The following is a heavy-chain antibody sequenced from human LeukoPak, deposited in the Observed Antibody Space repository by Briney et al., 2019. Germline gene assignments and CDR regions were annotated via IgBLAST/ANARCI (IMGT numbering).Heavy chain of an antibody. CDR3: ARGLNWRKRNYYMDV. Sequence: GGSLRLSCAASGFTFSSYEMNWVRQAPGKGLEWVSYISSSGSTIYYADSVKGRFTISRDNAKNSLYLQMNSLRAEDTAVYYCARGLNWRKRNYYMDVWGKGTTVTVSS. V-gene: IGHV3-48*03. J-gene: IGHJ6*03. CDR2: ISSSGSTI. D-gene: IGHD1-1*01. CDR1: GFTFSSYE.